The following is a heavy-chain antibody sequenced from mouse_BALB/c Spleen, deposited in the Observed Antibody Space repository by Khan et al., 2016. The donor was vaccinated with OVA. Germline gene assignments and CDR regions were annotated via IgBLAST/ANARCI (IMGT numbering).Heavy chain of an antibody. Sequence: VQLLESGAELAKPGASVKMSCKASGYTFINYWILWIKQRPGQGLEWIGYINPSTGYTEYNQNFKDKATLTADISSSTAYMKLSSLTSEDSAVYYCARRGLRWDFDYWGQGTTLTVSS. CDR1: GYTFINYW. CDR2: INPSTGYT. J-gene: IGHJ2*01. V-gene: IGHV1-7*01. CDR3: ARRGLRWDFDY. D-gene: IGHD1-1*01.